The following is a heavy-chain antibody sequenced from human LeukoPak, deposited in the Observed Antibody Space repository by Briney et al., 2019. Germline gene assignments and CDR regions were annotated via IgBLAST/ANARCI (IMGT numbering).Heavy chain of an antibody. Sequence: PSETLSLTCTVSGGSISSSSYYWGWIRQPPGKGLEWIGSIYYSGSTNYNPSLKSRVTMSVDTSKNQFSLKLSSVTAADTAVYYCAREGVPAAIRGRSYYYYYMDVWGKGTTVTVSS. D-gene: IGHD2-2*02. V-gene: IGHV4-39*07. J-gene: IGHJ6*03. CDR1: GGSISSSSYY. CDR3: AREGVPAAIRGRSYYYYYMDV. CDR2: IYYSGST.